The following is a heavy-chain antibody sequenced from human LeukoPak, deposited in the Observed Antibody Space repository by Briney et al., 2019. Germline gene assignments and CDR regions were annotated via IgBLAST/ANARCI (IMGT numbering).Heavy chain of an antibody. CDR2: TYYSGNT. CDR3: ARDNVVRGVYYYYDGMDV. J-gene: IGHJ6*04. V-gene: IGHV4-30-4*01. Sequence: SETLSLTCTVSGGSISSGDYYWRWIRQPPGKGLEWIGYTYYSGNTYYNPSLKSRVTIAVDTSKNQFSLKLSSVTAADTAVYYCARDNVVRGVYYYYDGMDVWGKGTTVTVSS. D-gene: IGHD3-10*01. CDR1: GGSISSGDYY.